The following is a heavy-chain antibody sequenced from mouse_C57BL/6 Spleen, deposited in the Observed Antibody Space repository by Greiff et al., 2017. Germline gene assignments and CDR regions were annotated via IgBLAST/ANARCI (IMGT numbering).Heavy chain of an antibody. J-gene: IGHJ1*03. V-gene: IGHV5-17*01. CDR3: ARPEGLITTVEFFDV. Sequence: EVQLVESGGGLVKPGGSLKLSCAASGFTFSDYGMHWVRQAPEKGLEWVAYISSGSSTIYYADTVKGRFTISRDNAKNTLFLQMTSLRSEDTAMYYCARPEGLITTVEFFDVWGTGTTVTVSS. CDR1: GFTFSDYG. CDR2: ISSGSSTI. D-gene: IGHD1-1*01.